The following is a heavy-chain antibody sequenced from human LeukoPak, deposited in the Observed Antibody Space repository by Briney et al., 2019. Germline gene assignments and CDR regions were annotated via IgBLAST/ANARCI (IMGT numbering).Heavy chain of an antibody. D-gene: IGHD5-24*01. CDR2: VYPGDSDT. Sequence: GESLKISCKGAGYTFTNYWIACVRQMPAKGREWVGLVYPGDSDTRYSPSFQGQVTISADKSISTAFLQWSTLKASDTAMYYCARRDGYWGLSWGQGTLVTVSS. CDR1: GYTFTNYW. J-gene: IGHJ4*02. CDR3: ARRDGYWGLS. V-gene: IGHV5-51*01.